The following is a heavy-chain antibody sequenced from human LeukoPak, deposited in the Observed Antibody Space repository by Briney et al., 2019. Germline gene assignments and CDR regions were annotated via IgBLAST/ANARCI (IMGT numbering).Heavy chain of an antibody. D-gene: IGHD3-10*01. J-gene: IGHJ5*02. CDR1: GGSISSGGYY. V-gene: IGHV4-31*03. CDR3: ARVWKVGAITMVRGARGGNWFDP. CDR2: IYYSGST. Sequence: SETLSLTCTVCGGSISSGGYYWSWIRQHPGKCLEWIGYIYYSGSTYYNPSLKSRVTISVDTSKNQFSLKLSSVTAADTAVYYCARVWKVGAITMVRGARGGNWFDPWGQGTLVTVSS.